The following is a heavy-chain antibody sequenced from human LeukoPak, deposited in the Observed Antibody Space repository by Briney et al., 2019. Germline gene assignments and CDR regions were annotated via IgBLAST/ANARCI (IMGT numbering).Heavy chain of an antibody. D-gene: IGHD3-10*01. CDR1: GFTFSSYW. CDR3: ARDRGPRTGFMVREAYDY. Sequence: GGSLRLSCAASGFTFSSYWMHWVRQAPGKGLVWVSRINTDGSITNYADSVKGRFSISRDNAKNTLYLQMSSLRAEDTAVYYCARDRGPRTGFMVREAYDYWGQGTLVTVSS. CDR2: INTDGSIT. J-gene: IGHJ4*02. V-gene: IGHV3-74*01.